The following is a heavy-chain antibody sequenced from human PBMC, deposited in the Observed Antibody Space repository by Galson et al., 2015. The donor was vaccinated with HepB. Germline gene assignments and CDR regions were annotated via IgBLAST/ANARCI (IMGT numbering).Heavy chain of an antibody. V-gene: IGHV3-30-3*01. J-gene: IGHJ4*02. D-gene: IGHD2-15*01. Sequence: SLRLSCAASGFTFSSYAMHWVRQAPGKGLEWVAVISYDGSNKYYEDSVKGRFTISRDNSKNTLYLQMNSLRAEDTAVYYCARDRGVVVVAAFDYWGQGTLVTVSS. CDR3: ARDRGVVVVAAFDY. CDR1: GFTFSSYA. CDR2: ISYDGSNK.